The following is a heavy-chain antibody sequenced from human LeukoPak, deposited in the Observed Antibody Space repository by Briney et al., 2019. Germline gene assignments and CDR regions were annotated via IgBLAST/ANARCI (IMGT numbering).Heavy chain of an antibody. CDR2: FDPEDGET. CDR1: GYTLTELS. V-gene: IGHV1-24*01. D-gene: IGHD3-22*01. Sequence: GPSVEVSCKVSGYTLTELSMHWVRQAPGKGLEWMGGFDPEDGETIYALKFQGRVTMTEDTSTDTAYMELSSLRSEDTAVYYCATVGSYDSSGYYPLWGQGTLVTVS. J-gene: IGHJ4*02. CDR3: ATVGSYDSSGYYPL.